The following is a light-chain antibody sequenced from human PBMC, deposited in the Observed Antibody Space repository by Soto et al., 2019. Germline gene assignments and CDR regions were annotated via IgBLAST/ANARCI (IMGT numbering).Light chain of an antibody. CDR2: DAS. CDR3: QHYGRAPPSWT. Sequence: EIVLTQYPGTLSLSPGERATLSCRASQSVSSNYLAWYQQKPGQPPRLLIYDASSRAAGIPDRFSGSGSGTDFTLIISGLKPEDFAVYYCQHYGRAPPSWTFGQGTKVEIK. CDR1: QSVSSNY. J-gene: IGKJ1*01. V-gene: IGKV3-20*01.